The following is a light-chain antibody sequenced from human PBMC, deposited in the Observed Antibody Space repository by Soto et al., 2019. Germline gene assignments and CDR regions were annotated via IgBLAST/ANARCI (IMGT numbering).Light chain of an antibody. CDR3: QQLNSYPFT. Sequence: DIQMTQSPSTVSASVGERVTITCRSSQSVGNWLAWYQHKPGKAPKLLIYDVSSLESGLPSRFSGSGSGTEFILTISSLQPEDFATYYCQQLNSYPFTFGQGTRLENK. V-gene: IGKV1-5*01. J-gene: IGKJ5*01. CDR1: QSVGNW. CDR2: DVS.